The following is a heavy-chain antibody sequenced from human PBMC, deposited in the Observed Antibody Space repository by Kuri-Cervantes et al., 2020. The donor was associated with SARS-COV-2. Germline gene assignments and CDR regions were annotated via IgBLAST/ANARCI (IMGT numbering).Heavy chain of an antibody. CDR2: ISYDGSNK. D-gene: IGHD6-13*01. CDR3: ARDSSSWFYYYYGMDV. J-gene: IGHJ6*02. Sequence: GESLKISCAASGFTFSSYGMHWVRQAPGKGLEWVAVISYDGSNKYYADSVKGRFTISRDNSKNTLYLQMNSLRAEDTAVYYCARDSSSWFYYYYGMDVWGQGTTVTVSS. V-gene: IGHV3-30*03. CDR1: GFTFSSYG.